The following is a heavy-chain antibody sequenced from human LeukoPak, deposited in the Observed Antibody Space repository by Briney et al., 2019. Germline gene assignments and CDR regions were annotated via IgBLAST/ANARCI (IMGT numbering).Heavy chain of an antibody. V-gene: IGHV3-23*01. CDR1: GFTFSSYA. J-gene: IGHJ4*02. CDR2: ISGSGGST. D-gene: IGHD3-22*01. CDR3: ARYYYDSPSFSGPFDY. Sequence: PGGSLRLSCAASGFTFSSYAMSWVRQAPGGGLGWVSAISGSGGSTYYADSVKGRFTISRDNAKNSLYLQMNSLRAEDTAVYYCARYYYDSPSFSGPFDYWGQGTLVTVSS.